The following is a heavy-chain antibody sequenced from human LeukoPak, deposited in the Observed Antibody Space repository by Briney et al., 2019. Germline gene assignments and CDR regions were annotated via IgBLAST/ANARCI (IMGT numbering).Heavy chain of an antibody. CDR1: GFTVSSNY. J-gene: IGHJ4*02. CDR3: ARDFSYSSGYYDY. CDR2: IYSGGST. Sequence: GGSQRLSCAASGFTVSSNYMSWVRQAPGKGLEWVSVIYSGGSTYYADSVKGRFTISRDNSKNTLYLQMNSLRAEDTAVYYCARDFSYSSGYYDYWGQGTLVTVSS. V-gene: IGHV3-66*01. D-gene: IGHD3-22*01.